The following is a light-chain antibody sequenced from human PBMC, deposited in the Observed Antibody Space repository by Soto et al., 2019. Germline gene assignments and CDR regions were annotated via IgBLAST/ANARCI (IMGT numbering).Light chain of an antibody. CDR2: VAS. CDR3: QQYGSSLT. Sequence: IVMTHSPSTLSVSPWERASLSFMSIQIVSINLSCYHHKPGQAPRLLIYVASSRATGIPDRFSGSGSGTDFTLTISRLEPEDFAVYYCQQYGSSLTFGGGTKVDIK. V-gene: IGKV3-20*01. CDR1: QIVSIN. J-gene: IGKJ4*01.